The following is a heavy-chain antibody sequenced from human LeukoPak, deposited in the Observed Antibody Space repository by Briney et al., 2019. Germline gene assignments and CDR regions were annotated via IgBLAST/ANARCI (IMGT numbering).Heavy chain of an antibody. CDR2: INPNSGGT. D-gene: IGHD2-2*02. CDR3: ARNPPYCTSTSCYNDY. J-gene: IGHJ4*02. Sequence: GASVKVSCKASGYTFTIYYMHWVRQAPGRGLEWMGRINPNSGGTSYAQGFQGRVTMTRDTSISTAYMELSGLTSDDTAVYYCARNPPYCTSTSCYNDYWGQGTLVTVSS. V-gene: IGHV1-2*06. CDR1: GYTFTIYY.